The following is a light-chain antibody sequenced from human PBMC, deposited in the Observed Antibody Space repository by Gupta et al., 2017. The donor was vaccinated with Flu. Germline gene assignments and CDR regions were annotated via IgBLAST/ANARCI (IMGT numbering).Light chain of an antibody. CDR3: QQFGS. CDR2: SAS. Sequence: ILLTQSPGTLALSPGETATLSCRASQSISTTYLAWYQQKPGQPPRLLIFSASTRAAGIPDRFSGSVSGTHFTLTINSVEPEDFAVYNCQQFGSFGQGTRWE. V-gene: IGKV3-20*01. CDR1: QSISTTY. J-gene: IGKJ2*01.